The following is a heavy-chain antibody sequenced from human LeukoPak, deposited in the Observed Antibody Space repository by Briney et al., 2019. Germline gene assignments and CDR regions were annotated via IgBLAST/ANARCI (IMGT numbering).Heavy chain of an antibody. J-gene: IGHJ4*02. V-gene: IGHV1-24*01. Sequence: ASVRVSCKVSGYTLTELSMHWVGQAPGKGGEGRGGFDPEDGGTIYAQKCQGRVTMTEDTSTDTAYMELSSLRSADTAVYYCATDLRIAVAGNYWGQGTLVTVSS. D-gene: IGHD6-19*01. CDR2: FDPEDGGT. CDR3: ATDLRIAVAGNY. CDR1: GYTLTELS.